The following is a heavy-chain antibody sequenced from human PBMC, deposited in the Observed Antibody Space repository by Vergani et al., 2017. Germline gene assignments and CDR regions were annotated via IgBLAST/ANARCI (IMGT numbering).Heavy chain of an antibody. Sequence: EVQLLESGGGLVQPGGSLRLSCAASGFTFSSYAMSWVRQSPGKGLEWVSAISGSGGSTSYADAVKGRFTISRDNSKNTLYLQMNSLRAEDTAVYYCAXFRGGEVGARCNDYWGQGTLVTVSS. CDR3: AXFRGGEVGARCNDY. CDR2: ISGSGGST. D-gene: IGHD1-26*01. V-gene: IGHV3-23*01. J-gene: IGHJ4*02. CDR1: GFTFSSYA.